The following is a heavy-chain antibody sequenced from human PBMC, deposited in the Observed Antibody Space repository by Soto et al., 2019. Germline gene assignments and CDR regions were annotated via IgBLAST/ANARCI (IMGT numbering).Heavy chain of an antibody. CDR1: GYSFTSYW. Sequence: PGESLKISCKGSGYSFTSYWISLVRQMPGKGLEWMGRIDPSDSYTNYSPSFQGHVTISADKSISTAYLQWSSLKASDTAMYYSARLGSVYDTHGNYYGMDVCGEGTKLTVYS. D-gene: IGHD2-8*01. J-gene: IGHJ6*04. V-gene: IGHV5-10-1*01. CDR2: IDPSDSYT. CDR3: ARLGSVYDTHGNYYGMDV.